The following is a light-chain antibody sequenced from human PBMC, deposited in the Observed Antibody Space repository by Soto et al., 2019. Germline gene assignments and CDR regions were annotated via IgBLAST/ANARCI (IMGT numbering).Light chain of an antibody. J-gene: IGKJ4*01. CDR2: AAS. CDR3: LQVYNYPLT. Sequence: IQMTQSPSSLSASVGDRVTITCRASQGISTYLNWYHQKPGKAPNLLIYAASSLQSGVPSTFSGSGSGTDFTLTISSLQPEDFATYYCLQVYNYPLTFGGGTKVDIK. CDR1: QGISTY. V-gene: IGKV1-6*01.